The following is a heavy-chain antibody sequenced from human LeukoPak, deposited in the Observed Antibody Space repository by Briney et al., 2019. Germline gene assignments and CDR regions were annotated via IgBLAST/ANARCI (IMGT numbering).Heavy chain of an antibody. CDR1: GFTFSSYE. Sequence: GGSLRLSCAASGFTFSSYEMNWVRQAPGKGLEWVSYISSSGSTIYYADSVRGRFTISRDNAKNSLYLQMNSLRAEDTAVYYCARILGRVDDSSGYYYYGMDVWGQGTAVTVSS. J-gene: IGHJ6*02. V-gene: IGHV3-48*03. CDR3: ARILGRVDDSSGYYYYGMDV. D-gene: IGHD3-22*01. CDR2: ISSSGSTI.